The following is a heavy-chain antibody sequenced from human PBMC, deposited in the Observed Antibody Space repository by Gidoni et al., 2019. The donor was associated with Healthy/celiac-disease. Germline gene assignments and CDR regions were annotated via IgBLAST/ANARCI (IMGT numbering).Heavy chain of an antibody. J-gene: IGHJ4*02. CDR3: ARDPTGEAVAGTVDY. CDR2: IYSGGST. CDR1: GFHVSSNY. D-gene: IGHD6-19*01. Sequence: EVQLVESGGGLVQPGGSLRLSCAASGFHVSSNYMSWVRQAPGKGLEWVSVIYSGGSTYYADSVKGRFTISRDNSKNTLYLQMNSLRAEDTAVYYCARDPTGEAVAGTVDYWGQGTLVTVSS. V-gene: IGHV3-66*01.